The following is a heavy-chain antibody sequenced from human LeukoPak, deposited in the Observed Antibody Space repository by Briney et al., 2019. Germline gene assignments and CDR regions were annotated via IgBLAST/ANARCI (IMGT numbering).Heavy chain of an antibody. Sequence: SETLSLTCTVSGGSISSYYWSWIRQPPGKGLGWIGYIYYSGSTNYNPSLKSRVTISVGTSKNQFSLKLSSVTAADTAVYYCARLSGRDAFDIWGQGTMVTVSS. CDR1: GGSISSYY. J-gene: IGHJ3*02. D-gene: IGHD1-26*01. CDR3: ARLSGRDAFDI. V-gene: IGHV4-59*08. CDR2: IYYSGST.